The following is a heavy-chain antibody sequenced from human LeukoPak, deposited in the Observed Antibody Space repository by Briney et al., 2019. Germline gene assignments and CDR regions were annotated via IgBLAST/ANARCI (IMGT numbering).Heavy chain of an antibody. D-gene: IGHD3-3*01. CDR2: IIPIFGTA. CDR3: ARAGRDFWSGYWVY. Sequence: SVKVSCKASGGTFSSYAISWVRQAPGQGLEWMGRIIPIFGTANYAQKFQGRVTNTADESTSTAYMELSSLRSEDTAVYYCARAGRDFWSGYWVYWGQGTLVTVSS. J-gene: IGHJ4*02. V-gene: IGHV1-69*15. CDR1: GGTFSSYA.